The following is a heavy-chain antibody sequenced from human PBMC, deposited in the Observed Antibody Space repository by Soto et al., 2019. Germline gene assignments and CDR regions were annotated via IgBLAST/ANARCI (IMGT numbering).Heavy chain of an antibody. Sequence: GGSLRLTCEASGFTFSSYGIHWVRQAPGKVLEWVAVIWYDGSNKYYADSVKGRFTISRDNSKNTLYLQMNSLRAEDTAVYYCAREDIVLVPAAISWFDPWGQGTLVTVSS. CDR1: GFTFSSYG. CDR2: IWYDGSNK. CDR3: AREDIVLVPAAISWFDP. V-gene: IGHV3-33*01. J-gene: IGHJ5*02. D-gene: IGHD2-2*01.